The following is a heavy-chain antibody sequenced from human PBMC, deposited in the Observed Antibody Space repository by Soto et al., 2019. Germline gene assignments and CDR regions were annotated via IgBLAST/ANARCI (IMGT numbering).Heavy chain of an antibody. CDR1: GGSISSGDYY. Sequence: QVQLQESGPGLVKPSQTLSLTCTVSGGSISSGDYYWSWIRQPPGKGLEWIGYIYYSGSTYYNPSLMSRVTISVDTSKNQFSLKLSSVTAADTAVYYCARLLRYFDWLSWFDPWGQGTLVTVSS. J-gene: IGHJ5*02. CDR3: ARLLRYFDWLSWFDP. D-gene: IGHD3-9*01. CDR2: IYYSGST. V-gene: IGHV4-30-4*01.